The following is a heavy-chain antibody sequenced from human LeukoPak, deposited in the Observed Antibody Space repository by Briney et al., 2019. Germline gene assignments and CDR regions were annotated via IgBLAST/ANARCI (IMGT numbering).Heavy chain of an antibody. CDR1: GYIFTGYY. CDR3: ARDERYSDGANHYPDLGY. J-gene: IGHJ4*02. CDR2: INPNGGAT. Sequence: ASVKGSCKASGYIFTGYYLFWVRQAPGQGLEWMGWINPNGGATRYAQKFQGRVTLTRDTSIRTTYMELSSLTSDDTAVYYCARDERYSDGANHYPDLGYWGQGTLVTVSS. D-gene: IGHD4/OR15-4a*01. V-gene: IGHV1-2*02.